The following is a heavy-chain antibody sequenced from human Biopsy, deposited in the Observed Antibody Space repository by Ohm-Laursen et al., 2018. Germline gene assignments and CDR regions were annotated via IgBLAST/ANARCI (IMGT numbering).Heavy chain of an antibody. CDR1: GESSSGYF. CDR3: ARGSGYFKLDV. Sequence: SQTLSLTCAVNGESSSGYFWNWIRQPPGKGLEWIGEINQSGSTKYNPSLKSRATLSADSSNSQFSLRRTSVTAADTAIYYCARGSGYFKLDVWGQGTTVTVSS. D-gene: IGHD5-12*01. CDR2: INQSGST. J-gene: IGHJ6*02. V-gene: IGHV4-34*01.